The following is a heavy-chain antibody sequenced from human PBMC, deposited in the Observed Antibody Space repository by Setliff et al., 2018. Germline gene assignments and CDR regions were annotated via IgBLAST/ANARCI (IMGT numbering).Heavy chain of an antibody. V-gene: IGHV3-7*01. CDR3: SRDLQGSGDYVVDY. D-gene: IGHD4-17*01. Sequence: PGGSLRLSCAASGFAFSRYWMGWVRQAPGKGLEWVANMKQDGSEEYYVDSVRGRFTISRDNAENSLTLQMNSLRVEDTAVYYCSRDLQGSGDYVVDYWGQGTLVTVSS. J-gene: IGHJ4*02. CDR1: GFAFSRYW. CDR2: MKQDGSEE.